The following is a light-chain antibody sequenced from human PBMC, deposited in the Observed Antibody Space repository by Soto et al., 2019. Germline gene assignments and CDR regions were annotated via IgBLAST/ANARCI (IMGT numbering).Light chain of an antibody. CDR2: DVS. CDR3: SSYAGSLYV. J-gene: IGLJ1*01. Sequence: QSALTQPPSASGSPGQSVTISCTGTSSDVGDYNYVSWYQQHPGKAPKLMIYDVSKRPSGVPDRFSGSKSGNTASLTVSGLQAEDDADYYCSSYAGSLYVFGTGTKVTVL. CDR1: SSDVGDYNY. V-gene: IGLV2-8*01.